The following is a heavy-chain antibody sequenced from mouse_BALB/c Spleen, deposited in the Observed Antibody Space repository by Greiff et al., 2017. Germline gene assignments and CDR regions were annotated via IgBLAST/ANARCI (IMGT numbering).Heavy chain of an antibody. V-gene: IGHV1-7*01. Sequence: QVQLKESGAELAKPGASVKMSCKASGYTFTSYWMHWVKQRPGQGLEWIGYINPSTGYTEYNQKFKDKATLTADKSSSTAYMQLSSLTSEDSAVYYCASGMGFAYWGQGTLVTVSA. J-gene: IGHJ3*01. CDR1: GYTFTSYW. CDR3: ASGMGFAY. D-gene: IGHD2-3*01. CDR2: INPSTGYT.